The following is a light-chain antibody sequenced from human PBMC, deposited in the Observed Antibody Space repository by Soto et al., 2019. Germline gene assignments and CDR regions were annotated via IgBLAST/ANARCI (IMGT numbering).Light chain of an antibody. Sequence: EIVMTQSPATLSVSPGERATLSCRASQSVSSNLAWYQQKPGQAPRLLISGASTRATGIPARFSGSVSGTKFTLTMTSQQSEDFADYYCQQYNNWPLTFGQGTKVEIK. CDR2: GAS. V-gene: IGKV3-15*01. J-gene: IGKJ1*01. CDR3: QQYNNWPLT. CDR1: QSVSSN.